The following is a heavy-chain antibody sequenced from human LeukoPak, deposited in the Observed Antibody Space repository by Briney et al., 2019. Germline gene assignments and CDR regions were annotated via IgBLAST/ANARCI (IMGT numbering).Heavy chain of an antibody. Sequence: PSETLSLTCTVSGGSISSYYWSWIRQPPGKGLEGIGYIYYSGSTNYNPSLKSRVTISVATSKNQFSLKLSSVTAADTAVYYCARASGYSSRAFDIWGQGTMVTVSS. CDR2: IYYSGST. CDR1: GGSISSYY. D-gene: IGHD5-18*01. J-gene: IGHJ3*02. V-gene: IGHV4-59*01. CDR3: ARASGYSSRAFDI.